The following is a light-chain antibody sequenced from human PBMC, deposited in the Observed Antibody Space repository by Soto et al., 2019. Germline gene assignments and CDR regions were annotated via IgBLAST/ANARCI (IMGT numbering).Light chain of an antibody. CDR1: QSFRGL. CDR2: EAS. Sequence: EVVLTQSPVTLSLSPGERATLSCRASQSFRGLLAWYQQKPGQAPRLLIYEASNRATGIPARFSGSGSGTDFTLIISSLEPEDFALYYCQQRSTTFGQGTRLEIK. J-gene: IGKJ5*01. V-gene: IGKV3-11*01. CDR3: QQRSTT.